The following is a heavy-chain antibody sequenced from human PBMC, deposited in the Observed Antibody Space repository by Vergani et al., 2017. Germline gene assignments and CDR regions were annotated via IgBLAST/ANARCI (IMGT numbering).Heavy chain of an antibody. D-gene: IGHD3-9*01. J-gene: IGHJ4*02. CDR3: AREGGGGPXVLRYFDWSPHFDY. V-gene: IGHV4-59*01. CDR2: IYYSGST. Sequence: QVQLQESGPGLVKPSETLTLTCTVSGGSISSYYWSWIRQPPGKGLEWIGYIYYSGSTNYNPSLKSRVTISVDTSKSQFSLKLSSVTAADTAVYYCAREGGGGPXVLRYFDWSPHFDYWGQGTLVTVSS. CDR1: GGSISSYY.